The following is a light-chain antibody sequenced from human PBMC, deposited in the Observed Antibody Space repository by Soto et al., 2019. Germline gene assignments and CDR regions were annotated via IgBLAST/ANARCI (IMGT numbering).Light chain of an antibody. Sequence: EIVMTQSPATLSVSPGVRATLSCRASQSVSRNLAWYQQKPGQAPRLLIYGASTRATGVPARFSGSGSGTEFNLTFSSLQSEDFAVYSCHQYNNWPPLYTLGQGTNLE. V-gene: IGKV3-15*01. CDR3: HQYNNWPPLYT. CDR1: QSVSRN. CDR2: GAS. J-gene: IGKJ2*01.